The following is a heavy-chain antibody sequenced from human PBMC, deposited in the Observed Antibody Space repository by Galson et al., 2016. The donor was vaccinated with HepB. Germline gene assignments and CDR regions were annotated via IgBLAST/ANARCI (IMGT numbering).Heavy chain of an antibody. J-gene: IGHJ4*02. CDR2: ISSSSNTI. CDR1: GFTFSSYS. CDR3: ARSGYTNLDY. Sequence: SLRLSCAASGFTFSSYSMHWVRQAPGKGLEWVSYISSSSNTIYYADSVKGRFTVSRDNAKNSLSLQMNRLRDEDTAVYYCARSGYTNLDYWGQGPWSPSPQ. V-gene: IGHV3-48*02. D-gene: IGHD5-24*01.